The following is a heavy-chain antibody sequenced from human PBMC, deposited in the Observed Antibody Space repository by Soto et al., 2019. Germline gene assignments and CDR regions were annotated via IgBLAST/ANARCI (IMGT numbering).Heavy chain of an antibody. V-gene: IGHV3-53*01. J-gene: IGHJ3*02. CDR3: ARDRSDSSRADSFDI. CDR2: IYRGRAT. CDR1: GFSVSNTY. D-gene: IGHD6-25*01. Sequence: EVQLVESGGGLIQPRGSLRLSCAVSGFSVSNTYMSWVRQAPGKGLEWISVIYRGRATYYADSVKGRFTISRDDCRNTVYLQMNSRTTEDTAVYFCARDRSDSSRADSFDIWGQGTMVTVSS.